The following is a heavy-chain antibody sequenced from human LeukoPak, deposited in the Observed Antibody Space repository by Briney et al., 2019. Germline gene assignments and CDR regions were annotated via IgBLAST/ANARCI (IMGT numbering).Heavy chain of an antibody. CDR3: ARLGSYGYYYSDMDV. CDR2: ISYSSSGSTSTI. V-gene: IGHV3-48*04. CDR1: GFTFSSYS. D-gene: IGHD3-16*01. J-gene: IGHJ6*02. Sequence: PGGSLRLSCAASGFTFSSYSMNWVRQAPGKGLEWVSYISYSSSGSTSTIYYADSVKGRFTISRDNAKNSLYLQMNSLRAEDTAVYHCARLGSYGYYYSDMDVWGQGTTVTVPS.